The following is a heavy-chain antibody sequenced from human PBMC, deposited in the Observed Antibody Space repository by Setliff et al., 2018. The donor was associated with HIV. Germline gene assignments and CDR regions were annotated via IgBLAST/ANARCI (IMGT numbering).Heavy chain of an antibody. V-gene: IGHV4-30-4*08. CDR2: IYYNGNAY. CDR3: AREYSGSGINFNPLT. J-gene: IGHJ5*02. D-gene: IGHD3-10*01. CDR1: GGSISSANYY. Sequence: TLSLTCTVSGGSISSANYYWSWIRQPPGKGLEWIGYIYYNGNAYYYNPSLKSRTTISLDTSMNQFSLKLTSVTAADTAVYYCAREYSGSGINFNPLTWGQGTLVTVSS.